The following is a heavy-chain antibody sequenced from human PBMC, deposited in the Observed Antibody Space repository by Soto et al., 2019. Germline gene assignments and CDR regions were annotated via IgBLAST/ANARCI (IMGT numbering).Heavy chain of an antibody. Sequence: EVQLVESGGGLVKPGGSLRLSCAASGFTFSSYSMNWVRHAPGKGLEWVSSISSSSSYIYYADSVKGRFTISRDNAKNSLFLQMNSLRAEDTAVYYCARGLYYYDSSAYYSPWGQGTLDTVSS. CDR2: ISSSSSYI. V-gene: IGHV3-21*01. J-gene: IGHJ5*02. CDR3: ARGLYYYDSSAYYSP. CDR1: GFTFSSYS. D-gene: IGHD3-22*01.